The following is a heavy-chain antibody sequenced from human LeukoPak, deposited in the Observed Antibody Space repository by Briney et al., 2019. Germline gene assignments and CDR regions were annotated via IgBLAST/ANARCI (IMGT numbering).Heavy chain of an antibody. CDR1: GFTFDDCA. Sequence: PGRSLRLSCATSGFTFDDCAMHWVRQAPGKGLEWVSGISWNSGSRVYADSVKGRFTISRDNAKNSLYLQMNSLRAEDTALYYCAKDRGMATSYYGMDVWGQGTTVTVSS. D-gene: IGHD5-12*01. J-gene: IGHJ6*02. V-gene: IGHV3-9*01. CDR2: ISWNSGSR. CDR3: AKDRGMATSYYGMDV.